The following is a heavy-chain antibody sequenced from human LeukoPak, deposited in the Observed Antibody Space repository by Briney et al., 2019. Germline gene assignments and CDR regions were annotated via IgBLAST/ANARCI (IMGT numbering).Heavy chain of an antibody. V-gene: IGHV4-34*01. CDR2: INHSGST. D-gene: IGHD4-17*01. CDR1: GGSFSSYY. J-gene: IGHJ6*02. CDR3: ARGRGTTATPTSLRMVMDV. Sequence: SETLSLTCAVYGGSFSSYYWSWIRQPPGKGLEWIGEINHSGSTNYNPSLKSRVTISVDTSKNQFSLKLSSVTAADTAVYYCARGRGTTATPTSLRMVMDVWGQGTTVTVSS.